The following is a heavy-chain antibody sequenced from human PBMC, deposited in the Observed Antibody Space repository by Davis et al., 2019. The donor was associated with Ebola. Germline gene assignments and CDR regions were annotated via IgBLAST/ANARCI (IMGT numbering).Heavy chain of an antibody. D-gene: IGHD6-19*01. J-gene: IGHJ4*02. CDR1: GYTFTGYY. CDR2: INPNSGGT. Sequence: AASVKVSCKASGYTFTGYYMHWVRQAPGQGLEWMGRINPNSGGTNYAQKFQGRVTMTRDTSISTAYMELSKLRSDDTAVYYCARDLNPHSGWYGLLVDHWGQGTLVTVSS. CDR3: ARDLNPHSGWYGLLVDH. V-gene: IGHV1-2*06.